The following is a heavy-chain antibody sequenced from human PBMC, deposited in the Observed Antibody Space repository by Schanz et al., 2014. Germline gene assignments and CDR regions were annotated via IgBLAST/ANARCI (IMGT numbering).Heavy chain of an antibody. Sequence: QVQLVQSGAEVKKPGASVKVSCKASGYTFTSHGISWVRQAPGQGLEWMGWITAYNGDTNYALKLQGRVTMTTNTSPSTAYMELRNLRSDDAAVYYCAREVGLYDRGWFDPWGQGTLVTVSS. CDR2: ITAYNGDT. D-gene: IGHD3-22*01. CDR3: AREVGLYDRGWFDP. V-gene: IGHV1-18*01. CDR1: GYTFTSHG. J-gene: IGHJ5*02.